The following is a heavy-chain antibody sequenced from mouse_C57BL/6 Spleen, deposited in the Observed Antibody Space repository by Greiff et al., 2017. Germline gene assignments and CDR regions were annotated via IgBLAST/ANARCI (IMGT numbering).Heavy chain of an antibody. CDR3: ARHEEGPHYYGSSYIYAMDY. D-gene: IGHD1-1*01. CDR1: GYTFTEYT. Sequence: QVHVKQSGAELVKPGASVKLSCKASGYTFTEYTIHWVKQRSGQGLEWIGWFYPGSGSIKYNEKFKDKATLTADKSSSTVYMELSRLTSEDSAVYFCARHEEGPHYYGSSYIYAMDYWGQGTSVTVSS. J-gene: IGHJ4*01. CDR2: FYPGSGSI. V-gene: IGHV1-62-2*01.